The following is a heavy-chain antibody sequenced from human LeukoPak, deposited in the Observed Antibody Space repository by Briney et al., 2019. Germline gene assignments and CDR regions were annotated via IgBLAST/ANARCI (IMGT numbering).Heavy chain of an antibody. CDR2: INSDGSST. V-gene: IGHV3-74*01. CDR3: ARCEVTRACIDY. Sequence: QTGGSLRLSCAASGFTFSSYWMHWVRQAPGKGLVWVSRINSDGSSTSYADSVKGRFTIPRDNAKNTLYLQMNSLRAEDTAVYYCARCEVTRACIDYWGQGTLVTVSS. CDR1: GFTFSSYW. D-gene: IGHD4-17*01. J-gene: IGHJ4*02.